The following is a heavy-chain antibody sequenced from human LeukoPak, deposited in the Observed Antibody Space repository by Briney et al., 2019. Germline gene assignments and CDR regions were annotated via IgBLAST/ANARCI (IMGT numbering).Heavy chain of an antibody. D-gene: IGHD3-16*02. CDR1: GGSISNSNYC. CDR3: ARHYVDIRTVGASYYYYGLDV. Sequence: SETLSLTCTVSGGSISNSNYCWGWIRQPPGKGLEWIGSISYSGSTYYNPSLKSRVSISVDTSKNQFSLKVTSVTAADTAVFYCARHYVDIRTVGASYYYYGLDVWGQGTTVTVSS. J-gene: IGHJ6*02. V-gene: IGHV4-39*01. CDR2: ISYSGST.